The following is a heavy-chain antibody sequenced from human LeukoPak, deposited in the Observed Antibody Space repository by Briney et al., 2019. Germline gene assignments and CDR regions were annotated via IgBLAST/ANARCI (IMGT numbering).Heavy chain of an antibody. CDR3: VPQVTSFDY. CDR2: IWYDGSNK. CDR1: GFTFSSYG. J-gene: IGHJ4*02. V-gene: IGHV3-33*01. Sequence: GWSLRLSCAASGFTFSSYGMHWVRQAPGKGLEWVAVIWYDGSNKYYADSVKGRFTISRDNSKNTLYLQMNSLRAEDTAVYYCVPQVTSFDYWGQGTLVTVSS. D-gene: IGHD4-11*01.